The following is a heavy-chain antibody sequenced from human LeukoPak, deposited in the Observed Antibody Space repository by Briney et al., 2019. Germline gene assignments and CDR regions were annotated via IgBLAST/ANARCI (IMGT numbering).Heavy chain of an antibody. D-gene: IGHD1-26*01. V-gene: IGHV4-59*01. CDR3: ERSSGSYSSGSFDY. Sequence: SETLSLTCTVSGGSISSYYWSWIRQPPGKGLEWIGYIYYSGSTNYNPSLKSRVTISVDTSKNQFSLKLSSVTAADTAVYYCERSSGSYSSGSFDYWGQGTLVTVSS. CDR1: GGSISSYY. J-gene: IGHJ4*02. CDR2: IYYSGST.